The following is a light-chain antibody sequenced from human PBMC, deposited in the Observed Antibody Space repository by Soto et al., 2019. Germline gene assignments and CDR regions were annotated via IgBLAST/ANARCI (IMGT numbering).Light chain of an antibody. V-gene: IGKV1-6*01. Sequence: AIQMTQSPSSLSASVGDTVTITCRASQAIRGDLGWYQQKPGKAPKLLIYGASTLESGVPSRFGGSGSGTDFSLTISGLQSEDFATYYCLQDIDYPWTFGQGTKVEI. CDR3: LQDIDYPWT. CDR2: GAS. CDR1: QAIRGD. J-gene: IGKJ1*01.